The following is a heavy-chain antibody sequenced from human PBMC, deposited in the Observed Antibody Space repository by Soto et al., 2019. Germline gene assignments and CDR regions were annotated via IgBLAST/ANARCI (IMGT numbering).Heavy chain of an antibody. CDR3: ARDAEEGYSYGYPTYYYYGMDV. V-gene: IGHV3-7*05. CDR1: GFTFSSYW. J-gene: IGHJ6*02. D-gene: IGHD5-18*01. Sequence: PGGSLRLSCAASGFTFSSYWMSWVRQAPGKGLEWVANIKQDGSEKYYVDSVKGRFTISRDNAKNSLYLQMNSLGAKDTAVYYCARDAEEGYSYGYPTYYYYGMDVWGQGTTVTVS. CDR2: IKQDGSEK.